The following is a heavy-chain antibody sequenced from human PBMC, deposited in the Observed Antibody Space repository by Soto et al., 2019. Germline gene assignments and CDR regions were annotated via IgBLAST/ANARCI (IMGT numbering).Heavy chain of an antibody. D-gene: IGHD3-22*01. Sequence: GGSLRLSCAASGFTFSSYAMSWVRQAPGKGLEWVSAISGSGGSTYYADSVKGRFTISRDNSKNTLYLQMNSLRAEDTAIYYCAKDYSGVVITPFDYWGQGTLVTVSS. J-gene: IGHJ4*02. V-gene: IGHV3-23*01. CDR1: GFTFSSYA. CDR3: AKDYSGVVITPFDY. CDR2: ISGSGGST.